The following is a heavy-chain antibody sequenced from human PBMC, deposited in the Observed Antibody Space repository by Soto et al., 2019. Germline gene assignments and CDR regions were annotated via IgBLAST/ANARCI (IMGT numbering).Heavy chain of an antibody. Sequence: ASETLSLTCSVSGDAISNYYWSWIRQTPGRGLEWIGCVHESGSTDYNPSLRGRVIISLHTSKSQFSLSLRSATAADTATYYCALVTRALITYFFSYWGQRIPVTVSS. CDR1: GDAISNYY. CDR2: VHESGST. CDR3: ALVTRALITYFFSY. J-gene: IGHJ4*02. V-gene: IGHV4-59*03. D-gene: IGHD1-20*01.